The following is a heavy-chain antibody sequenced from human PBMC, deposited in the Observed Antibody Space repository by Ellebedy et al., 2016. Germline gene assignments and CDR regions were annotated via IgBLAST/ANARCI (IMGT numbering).Heavy chain of an antibody. CDR3: ARIMGDHQYYYGMDV. CDR1: GFSLSTSGMC. J-gene: IGHJ6*02. D-gene: IGHD2-21*02. CDR2: IDWDDDK. V-gene: IGHV2-70*11. Sequence: SGPTLVKPTQTLTLTCTFSGFSLSTSGMCVSWIRQPPGKALEWLARIDWDDDKYYSTSLKTRLTISKDTSKNQVVLTMTNMDPVDTATYYCARIMGDHQYYYGMDVWGQGTTVTVSS.